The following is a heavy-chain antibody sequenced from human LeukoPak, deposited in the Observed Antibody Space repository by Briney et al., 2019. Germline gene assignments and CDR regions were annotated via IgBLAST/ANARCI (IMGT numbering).Heavy chain of an antibody. D-gene: IGHD2-2*01. CDR1: GGSIISGNW. Sequence: SETLSLTCAVSGGSIISGNWWSWVRQPPGKGLEWIGEIYHSGRTNYNPSLKSRVTISLDKSKNQFSLNLSSVTAADTALYYCASSDGQPPRFDSSCDVFDYWGQGTLVTVSS. CDR3: ASSDGQPPRFDSSCDVFDY. V-gene: IGHV4-4*02. CDR2: IYHSGRT. J-gene: IGHJ4*02.